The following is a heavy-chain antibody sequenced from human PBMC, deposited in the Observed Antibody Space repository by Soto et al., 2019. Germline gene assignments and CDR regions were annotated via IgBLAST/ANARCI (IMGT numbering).Heavy chain of an antibody. CDR3: ARESSTMIVVAPDAFDI. V-gene: IGHV3-23*01. D-gene: IGHD3-22*01. Sequence: PGGSLRLSCAASGFTFSSYAMSWVRQAPGKGLEWVSAISGSGGSTYYADFVKGRFTISRDNAKNSLYLQMNSLRAEDTAVYYCARESSTMIVVAPDAFDIWGQGTMVTVSS. CDR2: ISGSGGST. J-gene: IGHJ3*02. CDR1: GFTFSSYA.